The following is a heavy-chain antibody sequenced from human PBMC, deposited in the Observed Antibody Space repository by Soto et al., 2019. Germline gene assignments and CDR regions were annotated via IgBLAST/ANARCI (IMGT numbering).Heavy chain of an antibody. V-gene: IGHV3-30*18. Sequence: GGSLRLSCAASGFTFSSYGMHWVRQAPGKGLEWVAVISYDGSNKYYADSVKGRFTIYRDNSKNTLYLQMNSLRAEDTAVYYCAKDILMYYYYYYGMDVWGQGTTVTVSS. CDR3: AKDILMYYYYYYGMDV. CDR2: ISYDGSNK. J-gene: IGHJ6*02. CDR1: GFTFSSYG. D-gene: IGHD3-16*01.